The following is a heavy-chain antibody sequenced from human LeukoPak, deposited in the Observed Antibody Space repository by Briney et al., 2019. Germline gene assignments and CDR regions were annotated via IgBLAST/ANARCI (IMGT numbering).Heavy chain of an antibody. D-gene: IGHD3/OR15-3a*01. CDR2: ISYDGSNK. Sequence: GGSLRLSCAASGFTFSSYGMHWVRQAPGKGLEWVAVISYDGSNKYYADSVKGRFTISRDNSKNTLYLQMNSLRAEDTAVNYCAKVDGDYWGQGTLVTVSS. CDR3: AKVDGDY. CDR1: GFTFSSYG. J-gene: IGHJ4*02. V-gene: IGHV3-30*18.